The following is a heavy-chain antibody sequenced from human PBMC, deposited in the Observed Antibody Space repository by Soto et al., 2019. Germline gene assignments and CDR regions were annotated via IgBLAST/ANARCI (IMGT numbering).Heavy chain of an antibody. Sequence: GGSLRLSCAASGFTFSSYGMHWVRQAPGKGLEWVAVISYDGSNKYYADSVKGRFTISRDNSKNTLYLQMNSLRAEDTAVYYCAKGIAAGDNYYYYYYGMDVWGQGTTVTVSS. J-gene: IGHJ6*02. V-gene: IGHV3-30*18. CDR2: ISYDGSNK. CDR3: AKGIAAGDNYYYYYYGMDV. CDR1: GFTFSSYG. D-gene: IGHD6-13*01.